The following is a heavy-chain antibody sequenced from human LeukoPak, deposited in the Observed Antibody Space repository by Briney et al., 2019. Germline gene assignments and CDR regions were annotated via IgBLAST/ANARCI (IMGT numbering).Heavy chain of an antibody. CDR2: ISYDGSNK. CDR1: GFTFSSYA. V-gene: IGHV3-30-3*01. D-gene: IGHD2-15*01. J-gene: IGHJ4*02. CDR3: ARAPPRELFRGDY. Sequence: QPGRSLRLSCAASGFTFSSYAMHWVRQAPGKGLEWVAVISYDGSNKYYADSVKGRFTISRDNSKNTLYLQMNSLRAEDTAVYYCARAPPRELFRGDYWGQGTLVTVSS.